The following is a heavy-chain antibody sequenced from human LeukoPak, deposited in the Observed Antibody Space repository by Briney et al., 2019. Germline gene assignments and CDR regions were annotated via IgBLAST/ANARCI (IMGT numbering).Heavy chain of an antibody. CDR3: AVGGDSSRWSYFQH. Sequence: GGSLRLSCAASGFIFSNYAMHWVRKAPGKGLEWVAVISDDGSNKYYADSVKGRFTISRDNSKNTLYLEMNSLRTEDTAVYRCAVGGDSSRWSYFQHWGQGTLVTVSS. CDR2: ISDDGSNK. CDR1: GFIFSNYA. J-gene: IGHJ1*01. V-gene: IGHV3-30-3*01. D-gene: IGHD6-13*01.